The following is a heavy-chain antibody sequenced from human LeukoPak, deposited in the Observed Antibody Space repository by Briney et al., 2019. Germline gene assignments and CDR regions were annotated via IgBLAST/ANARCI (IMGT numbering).Heavy chain of an antibody. Sequence: KPSETLSLTCTVSGGSISSYYWSWIRQPPGKGLEWIGYIYYSGSTNYNPSLKSRVTISVDTSKNQFSLKLSSVTAADTAVYYCARDATWSGYPDYWGQGTLVTVSS. CDR2: IYYSGST. J-gene: IGHJ4*02. V-gene: IGHV4-59*01. CDR1: GGSISSYY. CDR3: ARDATWSGYPDY. D-gene: IGHD3-3*01.